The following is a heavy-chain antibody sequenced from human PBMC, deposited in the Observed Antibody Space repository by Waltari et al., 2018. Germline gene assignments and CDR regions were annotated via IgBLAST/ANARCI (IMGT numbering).Heavy chain of an antibody. J-gene: IGHJ4*02. Sequence: QVQLQESGPGLVKPSETLSLTCTVSGGSISSYYWSWIRQPPGKGLGWIGYIYYSGSTTCNPSLQIRVTISADTSKNQFSQKLSSVTAADTAVYYGARHIPTPYSGSYCGYWGQGTLVTVSS. CDR2: IYYSGST. D-gene: IGHD1-26*01. V-gene: IGHV4-59*08. CDR3: ARHIPTPYSGSYCGY. CDR1: GGSISSYY.